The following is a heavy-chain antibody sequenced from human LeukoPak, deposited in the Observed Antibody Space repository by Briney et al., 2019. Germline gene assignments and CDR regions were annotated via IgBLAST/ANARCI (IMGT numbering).Heavy chain of an antibody. J-gene: IGHJ4*02. CDR2: ISGSDGST. D-gene: IGHD6-19*01. V-gene: IGHV3-23*01. CDR3: AKSQSGGWLYYFDY. Sequence: GGSLRLSCVVSGFTFSSYAMSWVRQAPGKGLEWVSLISGSDGSTYYADSVKGRFTISRDNSKNTLYLQMNSLRAEDTAIYYCAKSQSGGWLYYFDYWGQGTLVTVSS. CDR1: GFTFSSYA.